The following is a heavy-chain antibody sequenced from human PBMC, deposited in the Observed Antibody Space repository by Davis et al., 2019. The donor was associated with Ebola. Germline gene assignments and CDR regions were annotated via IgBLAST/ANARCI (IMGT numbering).Heavy chain of an antibody. D-gene: IGHD5-18*01. CDR2: ISSSGTTI. Sequence: LSLTCAVYGGSFSGYYMSWIRQAPGKGLEWVSYISSSGTTIYYADSVKGRFTISRDNAKNSLYLQMNSLRAEDTAVYYCARHHSWIQLWLNYWGQGTLVTVSS. V-gene: IGHV3-11*01. J-gene: IGHJ4*02. CDR3: ARHHSWIQLWLNY. CDR1: GGSFSGYY.